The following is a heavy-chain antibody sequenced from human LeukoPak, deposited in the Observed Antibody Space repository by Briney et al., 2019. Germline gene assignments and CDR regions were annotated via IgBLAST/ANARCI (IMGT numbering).Heavy chain of an antibody. J-gene: IGHJ6*03. CDR2: ICSGGST. V-gene: IGHV3-53*01. Sequence: PGGSLRLSCAASGFTVSSNYMSWVRQAPGKGLEWVSVICSGGSTYYADSVKGRFTISRDNSKNTLYLQMNSLRAEDTAVYYCARNRRNYYYMDVWGKGTTVTVSS. CDR3: ARNRRNYYYMDV. CDR1: GFTVSSNY.